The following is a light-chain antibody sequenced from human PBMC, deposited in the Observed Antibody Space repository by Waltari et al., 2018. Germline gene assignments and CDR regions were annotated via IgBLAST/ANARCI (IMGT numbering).Light chain of an antibody. CDR1: QSISTS. Sequence: IEMTQSPSALSASAADRVTITCRASQSISTSLNWYQQIPGKAPKLLIYLASTLQSGVPSRFSGSGSGTDFSLTISSLQPEDFATYYCQQSYITAYTFGQGTKVEIQ. J-gene: IGKJ2*01. CDR2: LAS. V-gene: IGKV1-39*01. CDR3: QQSYITAYT.